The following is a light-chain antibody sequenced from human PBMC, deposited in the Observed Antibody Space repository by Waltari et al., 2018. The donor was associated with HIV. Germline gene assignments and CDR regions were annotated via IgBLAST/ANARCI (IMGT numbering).Light chain of an antibody. V-gene: IGLV2-14*01. CDR1: SSDVGGYNY. J-gene: IGLJ2*01. CDR3: SAYTSSNTVI. CDR2: NVS. Sequence: QSALTQSASVSGSPGQSITISCTGTSSDVGGYNYVSWYQQHPGKAPKLGIYNVSNRPSGVCNRFSGSKYGNTASLTIAGLQAEDEAEYYCSAYTSSNTVIFGGGTRVTVL.